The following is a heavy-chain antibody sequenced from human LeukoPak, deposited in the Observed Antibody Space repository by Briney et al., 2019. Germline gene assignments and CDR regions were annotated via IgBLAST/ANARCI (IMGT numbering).Heavy chain of an antibody. CDR1: GFTFSSYA. V-gene: IGHV3-30*04. CDR3: ARGPSGSYFGDGFDI. D-gene: IGHD1-26*01. CDR2: ISYDGSNK. Sequence: AGSLRLSCAASGFTFSSYAMHWVRQAPGKGLEWVAVISYDGSNKYYADSVKGRFTISRDNSKNTLYLQMNSLRAEDTAVYYCARGPSGSYFGDGFDIWGHGTMVTVSS. J-gene: IGHJ3*02.